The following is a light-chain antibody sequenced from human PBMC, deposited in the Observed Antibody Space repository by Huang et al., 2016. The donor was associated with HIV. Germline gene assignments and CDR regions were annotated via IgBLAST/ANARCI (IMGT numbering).Light chain of an antibody. CDR3: QQSYIPLRVT. J-gene: IGKJ3*01. CDR1: RSISNF. Sequence: DIHMTQSPSSLSASVGDTVTITCRTNRSISNFLNWYQQKPGQAPKLLLDDASTLQSGVPARFSGGGSGTDFTLTISSLQPEDIAVYYCQQSYIPLRVTFGPGTKVDV. V-gene: IGKV1-39*01. CDR2: DAS.